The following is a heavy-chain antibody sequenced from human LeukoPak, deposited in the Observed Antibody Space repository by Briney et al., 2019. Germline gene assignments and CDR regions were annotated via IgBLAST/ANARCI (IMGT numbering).Heavy chain of an antibody. D-gene: IGHD4-17*01. Sequence: GGSLKLSCAASGFTFSGSAMHWVRQASGKGLEWVGRIRSKANSYATAYAASVKGRFTISRDDSKNTAYLQMNSLKTEDTAVYYCTRQNGDYSNWFGPWGQGTLVTVSS. J-gene: IGHJ5*02. CDR3: TRQNGDYSNWFGP. V-gene: IGHV3-73*01. CDR2: IRSKANSYAT. CDR1: GFTFSGSA.